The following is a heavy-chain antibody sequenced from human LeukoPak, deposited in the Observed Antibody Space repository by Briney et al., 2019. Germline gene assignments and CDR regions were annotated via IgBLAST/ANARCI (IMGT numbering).Heavy chain of an antibody. CDR3: AKGNSGSYSQDWFDP. J-gene: IGHJ5*02. V-gene: IGHV3-48*03. Sequence: GGSLRLSCAAYGFTFSIYEMNWVRQAPGKGLEWISYIDTSGTTTYYADSVKGRFTISRDNAKNSVYLEMNSLRTEDMALYYCAKGNSGSYSQDWFDPWGQGTLVTVSS. D-gene: IGHD1-26*01. CDR2: IDTSGTTT. CDR1: GFTFSIYE.